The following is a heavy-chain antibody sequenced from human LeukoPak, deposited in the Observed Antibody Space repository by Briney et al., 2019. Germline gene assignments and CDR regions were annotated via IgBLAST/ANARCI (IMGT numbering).Heavy chain of an antibody. CDR3: ARDQRGYYDSSGYDY. CDR1: GYTFTGYY. CDR2: INPNSGGT. D-gene: IGHD3-22*01. Sequence: ASVKVSCKASGYTFTGYYMHWVRQAPGQGLEWMGWINPNSGGTNYAQKFQGWVTMTRDTSISTAYMELSRLRSDDTAVYYCARDQRGYYDSSGYDYWGQGTLVTVSS. J-gene: IGHJ4*02. V-gene: IGHV1-2*04.